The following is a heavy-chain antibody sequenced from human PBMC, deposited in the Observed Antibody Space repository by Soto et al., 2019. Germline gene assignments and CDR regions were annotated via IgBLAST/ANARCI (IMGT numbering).Heavy chain of an antibody. V-gene: IGHV3-30*03. J-gene: IGHJ4*02. D-gene: IGHD6-13*01. CDR1: GFTFRAHG. CDR2: ISYDGSNK. Sequence: QVQVVDSGGGVVQPGRSLRLSCAASGFTFRAHGMHWVRQAPGKGLEWVAVISYDGSNKYYADSVKGRFTISRDNTENTVFLQMNSLRAEDTAVYYCARDQSSSWHYFDYWGQGTLVTVSS. CDR3: ARDQSSSWHYFDY.